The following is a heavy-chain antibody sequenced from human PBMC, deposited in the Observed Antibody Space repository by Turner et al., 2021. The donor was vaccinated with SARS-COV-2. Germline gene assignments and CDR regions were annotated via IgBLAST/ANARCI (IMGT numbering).Heavy chain of an antibody. CDR2: RFYSENT. J-gene: IGHJ6*02. Sequence: QVQLQESGPGLVKSSETLSIPCTVSGASLRSRSYYWGWSRQPPGNGLEWIGNRFYSENTYYNESLKSRVTISMDTSANRFSLRLSSVTAADTAVYYCARLRVGATSCYYHGMDAWGQGTTVTVSS. D-gene: IGHD1-26*01. CDR1: GASLRSRSYY. CDR3: ARLRVGATSCYYHGMDA. V-gene: IGHV4-39*02.